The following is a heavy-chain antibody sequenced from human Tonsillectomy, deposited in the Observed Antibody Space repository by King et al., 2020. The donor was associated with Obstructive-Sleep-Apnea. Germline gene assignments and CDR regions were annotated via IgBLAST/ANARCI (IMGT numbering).Heavy chain of an antibody. CDR2: IYHSGST. V-gene: IGHV4-4*02. CDR3: ASGNSTSPGY. D-gene: IGHD2/OR15-2a*01. J-gene: IGHJ4*02. Sequence: QLQESGPGLVKPSGTLSLTCAVSGGSISSTNWWSWGRQPPGKGREWIGEIYHSGSTNYNPSLKNRVTISIDKSENQFSLKLTSMTAADTAVYYCASGNSTSPGYWGQGTLVTVSS. CDR1: GGSISSTNW.